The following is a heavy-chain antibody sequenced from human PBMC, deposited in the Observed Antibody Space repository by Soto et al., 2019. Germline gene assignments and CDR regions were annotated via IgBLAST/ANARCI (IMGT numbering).Heavy chain of an antibody. Sequence: ASVRVSCKTSGSSFSTYAFNWVRQAPGQGLEWVGGIIPILGTVDYAQHLQGRLTITADESTTTTYMELTSLTPDDTGMYFCARGRDYGHTDYWGQGTLVNVSS. V-gene: IGHV1-69*01. J-gene: IGHJ4*02. D-gene: IGHD4-17*01. CDR2: IIPILGTV. CDR3: ARGRDYGHTDY. CDR1: GSSFSTYA.